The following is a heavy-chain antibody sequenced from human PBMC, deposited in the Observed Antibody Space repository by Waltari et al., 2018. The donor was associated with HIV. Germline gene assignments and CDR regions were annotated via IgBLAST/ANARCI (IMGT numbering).Heavy chain of an antibody. V-gene: IGHV3-49*05. J-gene: IGHJ6*02. D-gene: IGHD1-26*01. Sequence: EVHLMESGGGLVKPGRSLRLSCRGSGFTFGDYGLSWFRQAPGKGLEWVGFITSEAYGGTAENAASVTGRFTISREDSKSTAYMQMNRLGSEDTGVYFCSRPSGPLHSYGMDVWGQGTTVIVSS. CDR2: ITSEAYGGTA. CDR3: SRPSGPLHSYGMDV. CDR1: GFTFGDYG.